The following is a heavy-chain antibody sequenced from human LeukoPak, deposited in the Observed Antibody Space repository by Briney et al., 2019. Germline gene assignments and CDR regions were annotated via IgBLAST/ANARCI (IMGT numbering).Heavy chain of an antibody. CDR2: INPNSGGT. J-gene: IGHJ4*02. Sequence: GASVKVSCKASGYIFTDYYTHWVRQAPGQGLEWMGWINPNSGGTNSAQNFRGRVTMTRDTSISTAYMELSSLRSDDTAVYYCARRGGTIGWATIDYWGQGTLVTVSS. V-gene: IGHV1-2*02. CDR3: ARRGGTIGWATIDY. D-gene: IGHD1-26*01. CDR1: GYIFTDYY.